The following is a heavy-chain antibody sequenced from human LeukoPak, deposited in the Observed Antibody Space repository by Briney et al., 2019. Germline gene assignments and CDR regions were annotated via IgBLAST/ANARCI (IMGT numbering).Heavy chain of an antibody. CDR1: GGSISSHY. CDR3: GRAFLVGYFSYYYMDV. V-gene: IGHV4-59*11. D-gene: IGHD2-15*01. Sequence: SETLSLTCTVSGGSISSHYWTWIRQSPVKGLEWIGDISNSGSTSYNPSLKSRVTISIDTSKNQFSLKLSSVTAADTAVYYCGRAFLVGYFSYYYMDVWGKGTTVTVSS. J-gene: IGHJ6*03. CDR2: ISNSGST.